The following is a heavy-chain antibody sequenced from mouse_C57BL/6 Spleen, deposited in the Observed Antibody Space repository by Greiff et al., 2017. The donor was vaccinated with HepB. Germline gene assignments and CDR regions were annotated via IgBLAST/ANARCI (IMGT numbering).Heavy chain of an antibody. V-gene: IGHV5-9*01. CDR2: ISGGGGNT. D-gene: IGHD1-1*01. J-gene: IGHJ4*01. CDR3: ASGIYYYGMGAMDY. CDR1: GFTFSSYT. Sequence: EVHLVESGGGLVKPGGSLKLSCAASGFTFSSYTMSWVRQTPEKRLEWVATISGGGGNTYYPDSVKGRFTISRDNAKNTLYLQMSSLRSEDTALYYCASGIYYYGMGAMDYWGQGTSVTVSS.